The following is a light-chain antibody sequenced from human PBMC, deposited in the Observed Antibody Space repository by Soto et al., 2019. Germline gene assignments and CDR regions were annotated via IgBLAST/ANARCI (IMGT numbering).Light chain of an antibody. J-gene: IGKJ2*01. CDR2: GAS. Sequence: IVLTQSPGTLSLSPGEGASVSCRASQSLNSGYLAWYQQKPGQAPRLLIYGASSRATGIPDRFSGSRSGTNFTLAISRLEPEDFAVYFCQQYGSAPYTFGQGPKLEIK. V-gene: IGKV3-20*01. CDR1: QSLNSGY. CDR3: QQYGSAPYT.